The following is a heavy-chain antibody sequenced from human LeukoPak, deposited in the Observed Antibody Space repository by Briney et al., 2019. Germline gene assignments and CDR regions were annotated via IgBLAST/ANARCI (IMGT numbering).Heavy chain of an antibody. CDR2: INPNSGGT. CDR1: GYTFTDYY. Sequence: GASVKVSCKASGYTFTDYYMHWVRQAPGQGLEWMGCINPNSGGTIYAQKFQGRVTLTRDTSISTAYMELSRLISDDTAVYYCARAGAATVPDWPFDLWGRGTLVTVSS. CDR3: ARAGAATVPDWPFDL. V-gene: IGHV1-2*02. D-gene: IGHD6-13*01. J-gene: IGHJ2*01.